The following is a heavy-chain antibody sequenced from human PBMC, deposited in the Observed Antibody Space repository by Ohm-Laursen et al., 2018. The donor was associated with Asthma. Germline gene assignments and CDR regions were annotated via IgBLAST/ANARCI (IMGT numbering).Heavy chain of an antibody. CDR1: GFTFSNFA. V-gene: IGHV3-33*08. CDR3: ARDRLAAAYYYYGMDV. J-gene: IGHJ6*02. D-gene: IGHD6-13*01. CDR2: IWYDGSNK. Sequence: SLRLSCSAAGFTFSNFAMHWVRQAPGKGLEWVAVIWYDGSNKYYADSVKGRFTISRDNSKNTLYLQMNSLRAEDTAVYYCARDRLAAAYYYYGMDVWGQGTTVTVSS.